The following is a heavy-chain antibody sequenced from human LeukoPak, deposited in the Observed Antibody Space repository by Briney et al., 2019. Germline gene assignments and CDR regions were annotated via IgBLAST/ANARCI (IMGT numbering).Heavy chain of an antibody. CDR3: ASLSGLDGISFDY. CDR2: IYYSGST. V-gene: IGHV4-59*01. D-gene: IGHD3-10*01. J-gene: IGHJ4*02. CDR1: GGSISRYY. Sequence: SETLSLTCTVSGGSISRYYWSWIRQPPGKGLEWIGYIYYSGSTNYNPSLKSRVTISVDTSKNQFSLKLSSVTAADTAVYYCASLSGLDGISFDYWGQGTLVTVSS.